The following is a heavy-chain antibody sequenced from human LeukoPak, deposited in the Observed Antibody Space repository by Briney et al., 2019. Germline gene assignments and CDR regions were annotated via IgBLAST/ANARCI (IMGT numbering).Heavy chain of an antibody. Sequence: GVSLRRSCAASRLTFSNYAMIRLRPAPGKGLVGVSATSVSGGNTYYTDSVKGRFTISRDNSKNKLYLQMNSLRAEDTAVDYCAKDSRSYYDFWSGYYTGGPYFDYWGQGTLVTVPS. D-gene: IGHD3-3*01. J-gene: IGHJ4*02. CDR2: TSVSGGNT. CDR3: AKDSRSYYDFWSGYYTGGPYFDY. V-gene: IGHV3-23*01. CDR1: RLTFSNYA.